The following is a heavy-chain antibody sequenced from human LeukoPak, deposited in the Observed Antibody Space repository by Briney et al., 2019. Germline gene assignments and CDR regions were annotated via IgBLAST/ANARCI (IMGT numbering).Heavy chain of an antibody. CDR3: AKSDSDYWYFDL. Sequence: GGSLRLSCAASGFTFSSYAMHWVRQAPGXXXEWVAVISYDGSNKYYADSVKGRFTISRDNSKNTLYLQMNSLRAEDTAVYYCAKSDSDYWYFDLWGRGTLVTVSS. CDR1: GFTFSSYA. J-gene: IGHJ2*01. D-gene: IGHD2-21*02. V-gene: IGHV3-30-3*01. CDR2: ISYDGSNK.